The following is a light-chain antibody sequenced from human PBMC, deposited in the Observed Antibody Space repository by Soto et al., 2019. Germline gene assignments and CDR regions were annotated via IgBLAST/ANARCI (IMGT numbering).Light chain of an antibody. J-gene: IGLJ1*01. Sequence: QSGLTQSASVSGSPRQSITISCTGASSDVGGYTYVSWYQQHPGKAPKLMIYEVNNRPSGVSNRFSGSKSGNTASLTISGLQAEDEADYYCSSYTSSSTLYVFGTGTKVTVL. CDR3: SSYTSSSTLYV. V-gene: IGLV2-14*01. CDR1: SSDVGGYTY. CDR2: EVN.